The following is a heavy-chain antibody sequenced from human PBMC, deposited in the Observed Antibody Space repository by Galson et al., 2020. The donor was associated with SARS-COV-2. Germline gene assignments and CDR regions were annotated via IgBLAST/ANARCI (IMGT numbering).Heavy chain of an antibody. CDR1: GFTFSSYS. CDR3: ARTLLWFGEFNFDY. V-gene: IGHV3-21*01. J-gene: IGHJ4*02. CDR2: ISSSSSYI. D-gene: IGHD3-10*01. Sequence: GGSLRLSCAASGFTFSSYSMNWVRQAPGKGLEWVSSISSSSSYIYYADSVKGRFTISRDNAKNSLYLQMNSLRAEDTAVYYCARTLLWFGEFNFDYWGQGTLVTVSS.